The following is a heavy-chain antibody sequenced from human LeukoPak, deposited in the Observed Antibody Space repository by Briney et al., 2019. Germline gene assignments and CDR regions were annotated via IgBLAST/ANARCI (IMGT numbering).Heavy chain of an antibody. V-gene: IGHV4-59*08. CDR2: VYDSGRA. D-gene: IGHD3-16*01. J-gene: IGHJ3*02. CDR3: ARQMITVSHDAFDI. Sequence: KPSETLSLTCTVSGGSISSHYWGWIRQPPGKGLEWIGYVYDSGRATYKPSLKSRVTVSVDPSKIQFSLKLSSVTASDTAVYYCARQMITVSHDAFDIWGQGTMVTVSS. CDR1: GGSISSHY.